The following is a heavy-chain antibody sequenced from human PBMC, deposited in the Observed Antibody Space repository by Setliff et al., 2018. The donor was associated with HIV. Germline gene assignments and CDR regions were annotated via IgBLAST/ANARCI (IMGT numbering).Heavy chain of an antibody. CDR3: ARVGTRGYSGYAPLDFFDY. CDR2: MYYTGST. Sequence: SETLSLTCTVSGGSISSSSYYWGWIRQPPGKGLEWIGSMYYTGSTYYNLSLKSRVTISVDTSKKQFSLKLSSVTAADTAVYYCARVGTRGYSGYAPLDFFDYWGQGTLVTVSS. J-gene: IGHJ4*02. CDR1: GGSISSSSYY. V-gene: IGHV4-39*07. D-gene: IGHD5-12*01.